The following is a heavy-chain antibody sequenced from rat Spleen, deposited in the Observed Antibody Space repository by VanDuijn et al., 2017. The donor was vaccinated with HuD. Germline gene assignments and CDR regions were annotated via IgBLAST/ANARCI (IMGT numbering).Heavy chain of an antibody. Sequence: EVQLVESGGGLVQPGRSLKLSCAASGFTFSNYGLHWIRQAPGKGLEWVASITETGGSTYYRDSVKGRFTISRDNAKSTLYLQMDNLRSEDTATYHCTTVHDNWFAYWGQGTLVTVSS. CDR3: TTVHDNWFAY. CDR1: GFTFSNYG. J-gene: IGHJ3*01. V-gene: IGHV5-19*01. CDR2: ITETGGST.